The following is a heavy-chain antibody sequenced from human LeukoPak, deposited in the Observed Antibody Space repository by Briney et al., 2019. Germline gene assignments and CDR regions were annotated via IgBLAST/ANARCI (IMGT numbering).Heavy chain of an antibody. CDR2: INPSGGST. Sequence: ASVKVSCKASGYTFTSNYMHWVRQAPGQGLEWMGIINPSGGSTSYAQNFQGRVTMTRDTSTSTVYMELSSLRSEDTAVYYCARDQVAGTYYFDYWGLGTLVTVSS. J-gene: IGHJ4*02. CDR1: GYTFTSNY. D-gene: IGHD1-7*01. V-gene: IGHV1-46*01. CDR3: ARDQVAGTYYFDY.